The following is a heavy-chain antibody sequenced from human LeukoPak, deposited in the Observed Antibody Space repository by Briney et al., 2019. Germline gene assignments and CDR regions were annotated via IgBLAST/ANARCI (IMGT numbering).Heavy chain of an antibody. CDR3: AREGNDYDILTGLGY. Sequence: AGGSLRLSCAASGFTFSSHAMSWVRQAPGQGLEWVSYITASSSTIDYADSVKGRLTISRDNAKRSLYLQMNSLRAEDTAVYYCAREGNDYDILTGLGYWGQGTLVTVSS. CDR2: ITASSSTI. CDR1: GFTFSSHA. D-gene: IGHD3-9*01. V-gene: IGHV3-48*04. J-gene: IGHJ4*02.